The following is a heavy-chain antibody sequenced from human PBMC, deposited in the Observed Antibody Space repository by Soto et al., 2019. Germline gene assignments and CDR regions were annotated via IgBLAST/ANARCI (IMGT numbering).Heavy chain of an antibody. J-gene: IGHJ3*02. CDR3: ARHIGKWGFDI. Sequence: QVQLLAPGPGLVKPSETLSLTCTVSGGSISGYYWSWIRQPPGEGLEWVGNIYYTGGPKYNPSLKSRVTVSVVTSRNLFPLKLNSVTAADTAVYYCARHIGKWGFDIWVPGTMVTVSS. CDR2: IYYTGGP. CDR1: GGSISGYY. D-gene: IGHD7-27*01. V-gene: IGHV4-59*08.